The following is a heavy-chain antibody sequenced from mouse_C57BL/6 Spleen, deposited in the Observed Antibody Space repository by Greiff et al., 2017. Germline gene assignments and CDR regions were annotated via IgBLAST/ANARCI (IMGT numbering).Heavy chain of an antibody. J-gene: IGHJ3*01. CDR2: ISYDGSN. CDR3: AREKELGWFAY. Sequence: EVHLVESGPGLVKPSQSLSLTCSVTGYSITSGYYWTWIRQFPGNKLEWMGYISYDGSNNYNPSLKNRISITRDTSKNQFFLKLNSVTTEDTATYYCAREKELGWFAYWGQGTLVTVSA. D-gene: IGHD4-1*01. CDR1: GYSITSGYY. V-gene: IGHV3-6*01.